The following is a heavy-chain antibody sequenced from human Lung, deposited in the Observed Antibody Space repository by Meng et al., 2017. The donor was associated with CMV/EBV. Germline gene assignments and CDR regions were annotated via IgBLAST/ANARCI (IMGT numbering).Heavy chain of an antibody. D-gene: IGHD3-22*01. Sequence: QVQLVQSGSELEKPRASVRVSCKASGYTFTSYAMNWVRQAPGQGLEWMGWINTNTGGPTYDQGFTGRFVFSLDTSVSTAYLQITSLKPDDTAVYYCARSTYYHDSSGPAFDYWGQGTLVTVSS. CDR1: GYTFTSYA. J-gene: IGHJ4*02. CDR3: ARSTYYHDSSGPAFDY. V-gene: IGHV7-4-1*02. CDR2: INTNTGGP.